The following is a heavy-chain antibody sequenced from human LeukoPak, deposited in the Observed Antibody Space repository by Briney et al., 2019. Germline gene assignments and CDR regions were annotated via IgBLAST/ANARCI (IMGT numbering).Heavy chain of an antibody. CDR1: GYTFTSYY. J-gene: IGHJ5*02. D-gene: IGHD6-19*01. V-gene: IGHV1-46*01. CDR2: INPSGGST. CDR3: ARVHTIAVAGPDYNWFDP. Sequence: GASVKVSCKASGYTFTSYYMHWVRQAPGQGLEWMGIINPSGGSTSYAQKFQGRITMTTDPSTSTAYLELRSLRFDDTAVYYCARVHTIAVAGPDYNWFDPWGQGTLVTVSS.